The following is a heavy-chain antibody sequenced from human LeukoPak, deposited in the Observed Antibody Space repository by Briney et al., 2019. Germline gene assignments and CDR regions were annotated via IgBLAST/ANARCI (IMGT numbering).Heavy chain of an antibody. CDR3: ASSWYYYDSSGHYYMDV. V-gene: IGHV1-2*02. CDR2: INPNSGGT. D-gene: IGHD3-22*01. Sequence: GASVKVSCKASGYTFTGYYMHWVRQAPGQGLEWMGWINPNSGGTNYAQKFQGRVTMTRDTSISTAYMELSRLRSDDTAVYYCASSWYYYDSSGHYYMDVWGKGTTVTVSS. J-gene: IGHJ6*03. CDR1: GYTFTGYY.